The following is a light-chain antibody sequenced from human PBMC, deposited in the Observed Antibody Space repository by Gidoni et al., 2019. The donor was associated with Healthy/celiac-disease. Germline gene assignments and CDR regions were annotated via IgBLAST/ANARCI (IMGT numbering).Light chain of an antibody. CDR3: AAWDDSLNGWV. J-gene: IGLJ3*02. Sequence: HSVPTQPPFASRPPVQRVTTPRSGSSSNTGSNTVNWYQQLPGTAPKLLIYSNNQRPSGVPDRFSGSKSGTSASLAISGLQSEDEADYYCAAWDDSLNGWVFGGGTKLTVL. CDR2: SNN. V-gene: IGLV1-44*01. CDR1: SSNTGSNT.